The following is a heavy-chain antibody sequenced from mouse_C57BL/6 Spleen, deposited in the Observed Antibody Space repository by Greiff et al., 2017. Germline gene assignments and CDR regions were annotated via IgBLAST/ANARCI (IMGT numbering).Heavy chain of an antibody. V-gene: IGHV14-2*01. CDR3: ARFPPNDYGSSS. D-gene: IGHD1-1*01. CDR2: LDPDAGET. J-gene: IGHJ2*01. Sequence: VQLQQSGAELVKPGASVKLSCTASGFNIKDYYMHWVKQRTEQGLEWIGRLDPDAGETKYAPKFQGKATITAATSSNTAYLQLSSLTSEDTAVYYCARFPPNDYGSSSWGQGTTLTVSS. CDR1: GFNIKDYY.